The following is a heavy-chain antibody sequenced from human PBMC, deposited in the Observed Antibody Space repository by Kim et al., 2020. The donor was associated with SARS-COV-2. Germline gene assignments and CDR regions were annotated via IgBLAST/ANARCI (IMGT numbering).Heavy chain of an antibody. CDR2: ISYDGSNK. CDR3: AKDPVLNAPGETRLYYFDY. D-gene: IGHD1-1*01. J-gene: IGHJ4*02. CDR1: GFTFSSYG. V-gene: IGHV3-30*18. Sequence: GGSLRLSCAASGFTFSSYGMHWVRQAPGKGLEWVAVISYDGSNKYYADSVKGRFTISRDNSKNTLYLQMNSLRAEDTAVYYCAKDPVLNAPGETRLYYFDYWGQGTLVTVSS.